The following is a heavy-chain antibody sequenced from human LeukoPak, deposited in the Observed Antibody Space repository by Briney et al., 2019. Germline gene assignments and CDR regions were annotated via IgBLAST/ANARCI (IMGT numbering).Heavy chain of an antibody. Sequence: SQTLSLTCTVSGGSISSGSYYWSWIRQPAGKGLEWIGRIYTSGSTNYNPSLKSRVTISVDTSKNQFSLKLSSVTAADTAVYYCTRGQSATLRKGYSGYDSDYWGQGTLVTVSS. J-gene: IGHJ4*02. CDR1: GGSISSGSYY. D-gene: IGHD5-12*01. V-gene: IGHV4-61*02. CDR2: IYTSGST. CDR3: TRGQSATLRKGYSGYDSDY.